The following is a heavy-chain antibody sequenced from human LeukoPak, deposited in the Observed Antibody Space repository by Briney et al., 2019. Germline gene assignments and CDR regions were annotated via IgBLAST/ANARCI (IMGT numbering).Heavy chain of an antibody. V-gene: IGHV3-21*01. D-gene: IGHD6-6*01. J-gene: IGHJ4*02. Sequence: GRSLRLSCAASGFTFSSFGMHWVRQAPGKGLEWVSSISSSSSYIYYADSVKGRFTISRDNAKNSLYLQMNSLRAEDTAVYYWARYISSSSGDYWGQGTLVTVSS. CDR2: ISSSSSYI. CDR1: GFTFSSFG. CDR3: ARYISSSSGDY.